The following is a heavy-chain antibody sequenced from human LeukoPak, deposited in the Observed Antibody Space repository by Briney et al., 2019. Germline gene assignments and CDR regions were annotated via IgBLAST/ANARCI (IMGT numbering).Heavy chain of an antibody. CDR3: ARRGASGKVLTFDY. D-gene: IGHD6-25*01. Sequence: RASQTLSLTCTVSGGSISSGSYYWSWIRQPAGKGLEWIGRIYTSGSTNYNSSLKSRVTISVDTSKNQFSLKLSSVTAADTAVYYCARRGASGKVLTFDYWGQGTLVTVSS. V-gene: IGHV4-61*02. CDR2: IYTSGST. CDR1: GGSISSGSYY. J-gene: IGHJ4*02.